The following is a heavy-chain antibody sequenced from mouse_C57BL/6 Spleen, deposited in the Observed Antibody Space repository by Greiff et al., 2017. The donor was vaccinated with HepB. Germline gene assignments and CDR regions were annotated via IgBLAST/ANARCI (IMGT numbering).Heavy chain of an antibody. CDR1: GYTFTDYY. V-gene: IGHV1-84*01. J-gene: IGHJ4*01. CDR2: IYPGSGNT. D-gene: IGHD2-5*01. CDR3: AREGTIVTTRGYAMDY. Sequence: QVQLQQSGPELVKPGASVKISCKASGYTFTDYYINWVKQRPGQGLEWIGWIYPGSGNTKYNEKFKGKATLTVDTSSSTAYMQLSSLTSEDSAVYFWAREGTIVTTRGYAMDYWGQGTSVTVSS.